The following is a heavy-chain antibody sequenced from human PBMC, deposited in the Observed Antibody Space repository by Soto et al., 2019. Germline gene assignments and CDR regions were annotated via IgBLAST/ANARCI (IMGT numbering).Heavy chain of an antibody. D-gene: IGHD2-2*01. V-gene: IGHV5-10-1*01. CDR3: ATTLMRYCSSTSCYPLRYYYYGMDV. J-gene: IGHJ6*02. CDR2: IDPSDSYT. Sequence: GESLKISCKGSRYSFTSYWISWVRQMPGKGLEWMGRIDPSDSYTNYSPSFQGHVTISADKSISTAYLQWSSLKASDTAMYYCATTLMRYCSSTSCYPLRYYYYGMDVWGQGTTVTVSS. CDR1: RYSFTSYW.